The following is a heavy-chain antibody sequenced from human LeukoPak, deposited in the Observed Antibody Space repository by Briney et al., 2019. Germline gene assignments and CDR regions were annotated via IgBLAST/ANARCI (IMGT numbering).Heavy chain of an antibody. D-gene: IGHD4-17*01. Sequence: PSETLSLTCTVSGGSISSYYWSWIRQPPGKGLEWIGYIYYSGSTNYNPSLKSRVTISVDTSKNQFSLKLSSVTAADTAVYYCARGDGDYAWGGQGTLVTVSS. CDR2: IYYSGST. J-gene: IGHJ4*02. CDR1: GGSISSYY. CDR3: ARGDGDYAW. V-gene: IGHV4-59*01.